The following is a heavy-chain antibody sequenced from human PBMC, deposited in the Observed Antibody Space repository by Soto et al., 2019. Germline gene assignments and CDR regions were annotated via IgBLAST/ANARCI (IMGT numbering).Heavy chain of an antibody. V-gene: IGHV1-18*04. D-gene: IGHD3-3*01. Sequence: QVQLVQSGGVVKKPGASVKVSCKASGYTFSNYGVSWVRQAPGQGLEWLGWITAYNGKANYAHNFEGRVAMTIDTSTTTAYMELRGLRSDDTAVYYCARQHNDLWSDSPDFDYWGQGTLVTVSA. CDR1: GYTFSNYG. J-gene: IGHJ4*02. CDR3: ARQHNDLWSDSPDFDY. CDR2: ITAYNGKA.